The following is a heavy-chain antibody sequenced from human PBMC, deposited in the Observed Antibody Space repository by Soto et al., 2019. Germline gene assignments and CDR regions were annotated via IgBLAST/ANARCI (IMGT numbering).Heavy chain of an antibody. J-gene: IGHJ4*02. V-gene: IGHV3-23*01. CDR1: GFTFNSYA. CDR3: AKNYYFDS. CDR2: IRGSGST. D-gene: IGHD3-10*01. Sequence: EVQLLESGGGLIQPAGSLRLSCAASGFTFNSYATSWVRQAPGKGLEWVSSIRGSGSTYYADSVKGRFTISRDNYMNTLHLEMNSLRAEDTAIYYCAKNYYFDSWGQGTLVTVSS.